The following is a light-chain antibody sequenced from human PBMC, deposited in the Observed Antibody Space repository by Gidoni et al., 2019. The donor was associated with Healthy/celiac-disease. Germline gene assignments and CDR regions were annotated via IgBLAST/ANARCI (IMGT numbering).Light chain of an antibody. J-gene: IGLJ2*01. CDR1: SSDVGSYNL. V-gene: IGLV2-23*01. CDR3: CSYAGSSTSHVV. Sequence: QSALTQPASVSGSPGQSIPISCTGTSSDVGSYNLVSWYQQHPGKAPKLMIYEGSKRPSGVSNRFSGSKSGNTASLTIPGLQAEDEADYYCCSYAGSSTSHVVFGGGTKLTVL. CDR2: EGS.